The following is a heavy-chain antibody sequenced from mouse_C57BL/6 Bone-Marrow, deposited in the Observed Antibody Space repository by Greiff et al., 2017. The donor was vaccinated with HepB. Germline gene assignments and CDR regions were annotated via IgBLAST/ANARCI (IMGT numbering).Heavy chain of an antibody. CDR3: ARDRYGGY. CDR2: ISDGGSYT. D-gene: IGHD1-1*02. Sequence: EVKLMESGGGLVKPGGSLKLSCAASGFTFSSYAMSWVRQTPEKRLEWVATISDGGSYTYYPDNVKGRYTISRDNAKNNLYLQMSHLKSEDTAMYYCARDRYGGYWGQGTTLTVSS. V-gene: IGHV5-4*01. J-gene: IGHJ2*01. CDR1: GFTFSSYA.